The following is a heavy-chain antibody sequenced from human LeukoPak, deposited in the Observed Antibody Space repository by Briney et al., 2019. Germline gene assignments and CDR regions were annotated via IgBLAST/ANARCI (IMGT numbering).Heavy chain of an antibody. CDR2: INPNSGDT. V-gene: IGHV1-2*02. CDR3: ARDYSSSSGYFDY. Sequence: ASVKVSCKASGYTFTGCYMHWVRQAPGQGLEWMGWINPNSGDTNYAEKFQGRVTMTRDTSISTAYMDLRRLRSDDTAVYYRARDYSSSSGYFDYWGQGTLVTVSS. CDR1: GYTFTGCY. D-gene: IGHD6-6*01. J-gene: IGHJ4*02.